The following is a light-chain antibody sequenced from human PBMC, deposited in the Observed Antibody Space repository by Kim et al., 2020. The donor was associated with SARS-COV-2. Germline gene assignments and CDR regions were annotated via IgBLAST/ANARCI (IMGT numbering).Light chain of an antibody. CDR2: WAS. CDR1: QSVLYNSNNKNY. J-gene: IGKJ2*01. V-gene: IGKV4-1*01. Sequence: DIVMSQSPDSLAVSRGERATINCKSSQSVLYNSNNKNYLAWYQQKPGQPPKLLIYWASTRESGVPDRISGSGSGTDFTLTITNLQAEDVAVYYCHQSYNPPFTFGQGTKLEI. CDR3: HQSYNPPFT.